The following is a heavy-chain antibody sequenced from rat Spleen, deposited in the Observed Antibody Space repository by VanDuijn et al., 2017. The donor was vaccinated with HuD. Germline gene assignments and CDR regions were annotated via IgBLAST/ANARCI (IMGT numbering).Heavy chain of an antibody. D-gene: IGHD5-1*01. J-gene: IGHJ1*01. CDR1: GFTFSNYD. CDR2: ISIGGGNT. V-gene: IGHV5S23*01. CDR3: TRGSDWYFDF. Sequence: EVQLVESGGGLVQPGRSLKLSCAASGFTFSNYDMAWVSQAPTKGLEWVASISIGGGNTYYRDSVKGRFVISKDNAKNTGYLQMNSLRSEDTATYYCTRGSDWYFDFGGPGTMVTVSS.